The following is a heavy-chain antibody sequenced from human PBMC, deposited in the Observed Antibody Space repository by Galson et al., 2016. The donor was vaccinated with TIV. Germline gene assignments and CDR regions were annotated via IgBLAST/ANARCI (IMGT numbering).Heavy chain of an antibody. CDR1: GYKFTAYY. V-gene: IGHV1-2*02. D-gene: IGHD7-27*01. CDR3: ARVNWARAFDY. CDR2: INADSGVT. J-gene: IGHJ4*02. Sequence: SVKVSCKASGYKFTAYYLYWVRQAPGQGLEWMGWINADSGVTIYAQKFQGRVAMARDTSISTAYMELSGVRSDDTAVYYCARVNWARAFDYWGQGTLVTVSS.